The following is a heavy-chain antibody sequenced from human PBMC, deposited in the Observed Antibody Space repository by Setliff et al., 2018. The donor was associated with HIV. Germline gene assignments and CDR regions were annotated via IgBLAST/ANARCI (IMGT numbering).Heavy chain of an antibody. CDR3: ASRGIVVVTMSMPDEFFVH. Sequence: PSETLSLTCSVSGGSINSDNYYWGWIRQAPGKGLEWIGSIYYSGTTYYHPSLRGRVTISVDRSRNQFSLTLNFVTAADTATYYCASRGIVVVTMSMPDEFFVHWGHGTLVTVSS. J-gene: IGHJ1*01. D-gene: IGHD2-21*02. CDR2: IYYSGTT. V-gene: IGHV4-39*01. CDR1: GGSINSDNYY.